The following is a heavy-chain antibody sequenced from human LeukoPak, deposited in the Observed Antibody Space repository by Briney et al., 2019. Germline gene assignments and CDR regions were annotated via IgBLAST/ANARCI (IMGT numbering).Heavy chain of an antibody. CDR1: GGSFSGYY. D-gene: IGHD6-13*01. CDR3: ARGGSSWSYYGMDV. Sequence: SETLSLTCAVYGGSFSGYYWSWIRQPPGKGLEWIGEINHSGSTNYNPSLKSRVTISIDRSKDQFSLKLSAVTAADTAVYYCARGGSSWSYYGMDVWGQGTTVTVSS. J-gene: IGHJ6*02. CDR2: INHSGST. V-gene: IGHV4-34*01.